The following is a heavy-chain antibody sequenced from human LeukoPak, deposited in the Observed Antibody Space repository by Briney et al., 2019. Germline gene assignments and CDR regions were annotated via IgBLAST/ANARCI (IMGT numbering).Heavy chain of an antibody. Sequence: SETLSLTCTVSGGSISSSSYYWGWIRQPPGKGLEWIGSIYYSGSTYYNPSLKSRVTISVDTSKNQFSLKLSSVTAADTAVYYCARHCTNGVCYTYFDYWGQGTLVTVSS. J-gene: IGHJ4*02. CDR3: ARHCTNGVCYTYFDY. CDR1: GGSISSSSYY. CDR2: IYYSGST. D-gene: IGHD2-8*01. V-gene: IGHV4-39*01.